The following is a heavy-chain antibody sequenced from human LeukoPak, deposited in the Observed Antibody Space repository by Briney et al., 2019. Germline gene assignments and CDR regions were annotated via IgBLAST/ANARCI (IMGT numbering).Heavy chain of an antibody. J-gene: IGHJ4*02. CDR1: GFTFSSYA. Sequence: GGSLRLSCAASGFTFSSYAMHWVRQAPGKGLEWVAVISYDGSNKYYADSVKGRFTISRDDPHNTLYLQMNSLRAEDTAVYFCARGGVDYYGSGTYYLMYYFDNRGQGALVTVSS. D-gene: IGHD3-10*01. CDR3: ARGGVDYYGSGTYYLMYYFDN. CDR2: ISYDGSNK. V-gene: IGHV3-30*04.